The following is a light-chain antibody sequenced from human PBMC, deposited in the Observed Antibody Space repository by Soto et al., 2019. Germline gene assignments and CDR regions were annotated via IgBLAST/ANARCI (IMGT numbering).Light chain of an antibody. CDR3: GTWDTSLSAYV. CDR1: SSNIESNY. J-gene: IGLJ1*01. V-gene: IGLV1-51*01. CDR2: DNN. Sequence: QSVLTQPPSASGTPGQRVTISCSGSSSNIESNYVYWYQQLPGTAPKLLIYDNNKRPSGIPDRFSDSKSGTSATLGITGVQTGDEADYYCGTWDTSLSAYVFGTGTKLTVL.